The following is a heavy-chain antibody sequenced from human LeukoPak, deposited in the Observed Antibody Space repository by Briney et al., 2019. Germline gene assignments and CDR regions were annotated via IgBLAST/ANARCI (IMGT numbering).Heavy chain of an antibody. Sequence: GGSLRLSCAASGFTFSNHWMHWVRQAPGKGLVWVSRINSDMSSTNYADSVKGRFTISRDNAKNTLYPQMNSLRAEDTAVYYCARDIAVSGNYFDYWGQGTLVTVSS. J-gene: IGHJ4*02. CDR1: GFTFSNHW. CDR2: INSDMSST. V-gene: IGHV3-74*01. D-gene: IGHD6-19*01. CDR3: ARDIAVSGNYFDY.